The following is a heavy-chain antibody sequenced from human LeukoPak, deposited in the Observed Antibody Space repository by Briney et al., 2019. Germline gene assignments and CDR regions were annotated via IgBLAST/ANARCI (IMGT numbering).Heavy chain of an antibody. V-gene: IGHV3-21*01. CDR3: ARSWLLAAAGTYDY. D-gene: IGHD6-13*01. J-gene: IGHJ4*02. CDR2: ISSSSSYI. CDR1: GFTFSSYR. Sequence: GGSLRLSCAASGFTFSSYRMNWVRQAPGKGLEWVSSISSSSSYIYYADSVKGRFTISRDNAKNSLYLQMNSLRAEDTAVYYCARSWLLAAAGTYDYWGQGTLVTVSS.